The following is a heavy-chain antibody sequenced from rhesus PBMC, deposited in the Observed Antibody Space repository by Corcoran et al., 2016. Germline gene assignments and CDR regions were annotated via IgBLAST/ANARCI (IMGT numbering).Heavy chain of an antibody. CDR3: ARGGSTWFY. CDR1: GGSISDSYR. J-gene: IGHJ4*01. V-gene: IGHV4S10*01. Sequence: QVQLQESGPGVVKPSETLSLTCAVSGGSISDSYRWSWIRQPPGKGLEWIGYIYGSRTRTNYHPSLKSRVTISKDTSKNQFSLKLSSVTAADTAVYYCARGGSTWFYWGQGVLVTVSS. D-gene: IGHD2-2*01. CDR2: IYGSRTRT.